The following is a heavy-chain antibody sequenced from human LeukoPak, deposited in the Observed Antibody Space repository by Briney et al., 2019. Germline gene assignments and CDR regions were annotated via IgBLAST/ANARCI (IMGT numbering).Heavy chain of an antibody. CDR3: AREGTTVTHFDY. D-gene: IGHD4-11*01. CDR1: GGSISGYY. J-gene: IGHJ4*02. CDR2: IYSSGST. Sequence: PSETLSLTCTVPGGSISGYYWSGIRQPPGKGLEWIGYIYSSGSTNYNPSLKSRVTISIDTSKNQFSLKLSSVTAADTAVYYCAREGTTVTHFDYWGKGTLVTVSS. V-gene: IGHV4-59*01.